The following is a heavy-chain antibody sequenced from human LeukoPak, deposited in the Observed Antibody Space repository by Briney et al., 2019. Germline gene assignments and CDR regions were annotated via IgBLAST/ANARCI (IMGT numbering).Heavy chain of an antibody. CDR1: GFTFSSYA. Sequence: GGSLRLSCAASGFTFSSYAMSWVRQAPGKGLEWVSALTGSGGRTYYADSVKGRFTISRDNSKNTLYLQMNSLRAEDTAVYYCARAPSRYSSSYIIDYWGQGTLVTVSS. J-gene: IGHJ4*02. V-gene: IGHV3-23*01. D-gene: IGHD6-6*01. CDR2: LTGSGGRT. CDR3: ARAPSRYSSSYIIDY.